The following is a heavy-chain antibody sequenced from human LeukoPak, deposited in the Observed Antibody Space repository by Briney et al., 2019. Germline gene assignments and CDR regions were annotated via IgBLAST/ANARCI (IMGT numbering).Heavy chain of an antibody. CDR3: ARHEDPWGYFDY. CDR1: GYSISSSYY. V-gene: IGHV4-38-2*01. J-gene: IGHJ4*02. D-gene: IGHD3-16*01. Sequence: PPETLSLTCAVSGYSISSSYYWGWIRQPPGKGLEWIGSIYHSGSTYYNPSLKSRVTISVGTSKNQFSLKLSSVTAADTAGYYYARHEDPWGYFDYWGQGTLVTVSS. CDR2: IYHSGST.